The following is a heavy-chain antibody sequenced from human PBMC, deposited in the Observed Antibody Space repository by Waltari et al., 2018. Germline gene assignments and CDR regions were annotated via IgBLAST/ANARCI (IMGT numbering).Heavy chain of an antibody. J-gene: IGHJ4*02. V-gene: IGHV4-4*07. CDR2: IYTSGST. Sequence: QVQLQESGPGLVKPSETLSLTCTVPGGSIRSYSWSCIRPPAGKGLEWIGRIYTSGSTNYNPSLKSRVTMSVDTSKNQFSLKLSSVTAADTAVYYCASTVAAAQGGDFDYWGQGTLVTVSS. CDR3: ASTVAAAQGGDFDY. D-gene: IGHD6-13*01. CDR1: GGSIRSYS.